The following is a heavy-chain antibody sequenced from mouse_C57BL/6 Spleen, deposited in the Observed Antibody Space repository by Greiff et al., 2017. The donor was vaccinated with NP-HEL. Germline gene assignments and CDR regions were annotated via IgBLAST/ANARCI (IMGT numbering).Heavy chain of an antibody. CDR3: AKRGHDGYYLAY. D-gene: IGHD2-3*01. J-gene: IGHJ3*01. CDR2: IWRGGST. Sequence: VKLMESGPGLVQPSQSLSITCTVSGFSLTSYGVHWVRQSPGKGLEWLGVIWRGGSTDYNAAFMSRLSITKDNSKSQVFFKMNSLQADDTAIYYCAKRGHDGYYLAYWGQGTLVTVSA. CDR1: GFSLTSYG. V-gene: IGHV2-5*01.